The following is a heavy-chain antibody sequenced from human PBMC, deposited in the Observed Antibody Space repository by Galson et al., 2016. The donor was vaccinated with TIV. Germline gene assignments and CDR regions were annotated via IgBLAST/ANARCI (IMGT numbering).Heavy chain of an antibody. V-gene: IGHV3-53*01. D-gene: IGHD3-9*01. Sequence: SLRLSCAASGFTVSGYYMNWVRLAPGRGLEWVSLSYGGGGTFYTESVKGRFTISRDNSKNTLFHQSNSLRAEDTAMYYFAWGAYYDILTGHESESYWGDPPNWFDSWGQGTLVTVSS. J-gene: IGHJ5*01. CDR1: GFTVSGYY. CDR2: SYGGGGT. CDR3: AWGAYYDILTGHESESYWGDPPNWFDS.